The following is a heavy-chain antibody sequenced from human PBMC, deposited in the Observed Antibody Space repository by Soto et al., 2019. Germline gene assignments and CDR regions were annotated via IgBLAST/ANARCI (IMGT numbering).Heavy chain of an antibody. D-gene: IGHD3-10*01. V-gene: IGHV5-51*01. CDR3: ARVYGSGVVVYFDY. CDR2: IFPDDSDI. CDR1: GYSFNRYW. J-gene: IGHJ4*02. Sequence: PGESLKISCKASGYSFNRYWIGWVRQMPGQGLEWMGVIFPDDSDIRHSPAFRGQVTISADKSISTAYLQWSSLKASDTAMYYCARVYGSGVVVYFDYWGQGTLVTVSS.